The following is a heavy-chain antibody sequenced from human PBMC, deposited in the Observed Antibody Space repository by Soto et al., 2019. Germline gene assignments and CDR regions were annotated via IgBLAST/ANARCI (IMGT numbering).Heavy chain of an antibody. J-gene: IGHJ3*02. D-gene: IGHD3-10*01. Sequence: GGSLRLSCAASGFAFSSHPMSWVRQSPEKGLEWVAGISDGGDLTYNADSVRGRFTISRDNSRNTLYLQMNSLRAEDTAVYYCARRVIGSSRAFDIWGQGTMVTVSS. CDR2: ISDGGDLT. CDR1: GFAFSSHP. CDR3: ARRVIGSSRAFDI. V-gene: IGHV3-23*01.